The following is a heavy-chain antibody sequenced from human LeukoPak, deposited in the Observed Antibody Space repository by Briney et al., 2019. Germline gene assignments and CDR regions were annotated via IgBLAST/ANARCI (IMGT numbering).Heavy chain of an antibody. J-gene: IGHJ6*03. CDR1: GYTFTSYD. CDR2: MNPNSGNT. Sequence: ASVKVSCKASGYTFTSYDINWARQATGQGLEWMGWMNPNSGNTGYAQKFQGRVTITRNTSISTAYMELSSLRSEDTAVYYCARSACSSTSCYFSRYYYYYMDVWGKGTTVTISS. D-gene: IGHD2-2*01. V-gene: IGHV1-8*03. CDR3: ARSACSSTSCYFSRYYYYYMDV.